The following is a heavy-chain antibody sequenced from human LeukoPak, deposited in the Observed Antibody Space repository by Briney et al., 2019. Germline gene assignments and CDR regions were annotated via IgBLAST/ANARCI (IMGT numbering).Heavy chain of an antibody. D-gene: IGHD7-27*01. Sequence: GGSLGLSCAASGFTVSSNYMSWVRQAPGKGLEWVSVIYSGGSTYYADSVKGRFTISRDNSKNTLYLQMNSLRAEDTAVYYCARANWGYPYWGQGTLVTVSS. CDR3: ARANWGYPY. CDR1: GFTVSSNY. V-gene: IGHV3-66*01. J-gene: IGHJ4*02. CDR2: IYSGGST.